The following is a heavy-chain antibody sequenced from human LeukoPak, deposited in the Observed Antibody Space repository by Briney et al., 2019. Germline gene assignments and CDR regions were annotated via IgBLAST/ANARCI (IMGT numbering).Heavy chain of an antibody. D-gene: IGHD6-13*01. Sequence: SGTLSLTCAVSGGSISSSNWWSWVRQPPGEGLEWIWEIYHSGSTNYNPSLKSRVTISVDKSKNQFSLKLRSVTAADTAVYYCARGGSSSWYGLLDYWGQGTLVTVSS. V-gene: IGHV4-4*02. CDR1: GGSISSSNW. J-gene: IGHJ4*02. CDR3: ARGGSSSWYGLLDY. CDR2: IYHSGST.